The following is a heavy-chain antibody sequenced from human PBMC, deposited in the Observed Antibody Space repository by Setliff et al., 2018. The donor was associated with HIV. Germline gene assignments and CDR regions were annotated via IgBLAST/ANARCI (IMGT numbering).Heavy chain of an antibody. CDR2: ISTRGST. J-gene: IGHJ6*03. CDR1: GGSISSGSYY. V-gene: IGHV4-61*09. CDR3: ARDVGRGGDYYMDV. Sequence: SETLSLTCTVSGGSISSGSYYWSWIRQPAGKGLEWIGHISTRGSTNYNPSLKRRVTISVDTSKNKFSLKLSSVTAADTAVYYCARDVGRGGDYYMDVWGKGTTVTVSS. D-gene: IGHD1-26*01.